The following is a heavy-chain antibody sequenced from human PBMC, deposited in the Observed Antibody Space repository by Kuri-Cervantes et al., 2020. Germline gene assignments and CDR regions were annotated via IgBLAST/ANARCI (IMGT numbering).Heavy chain of an antibody. D-gene: IGHD6-13*01. CDR2: INHSGST. Sequence: SETLSLTCAVYGGSFSGYYWSWIRQPPGKGLEWIGEINHSGSTYYNPSLKSRVTISVDRSKNQFSLKLSSVTAADTAVYYCARARIAAAGTWDYWGQGTLVTVSS. J-gene: IGHJ4*02. CDR1: GGSFSGYY. CDR3: ARARIAAAGTWDY. V-gene: IGHV4-34*01.